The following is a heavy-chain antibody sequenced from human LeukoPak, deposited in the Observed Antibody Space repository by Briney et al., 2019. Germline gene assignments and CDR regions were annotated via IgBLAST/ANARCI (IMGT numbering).Heavy chain of an antibody. J-gene: IGHJ4*02. CDR3: AKVSTRLYFDY. CDR2: ISGSGGST. D-gene: IGHD2/OR15-2a*01. Sequence: GGSLRLSCAASGFTFSSYAMSSVRQAPGKGLEWVSAISGSGGSTYYADSVKGRFTISRDNSKNTLYLQTNSLRAEDTAVYYCAKVSTRLYFDYWGQGTLVTVSS. CDR1: GFTFSSYA. V-gene: IGHV3-23*01.